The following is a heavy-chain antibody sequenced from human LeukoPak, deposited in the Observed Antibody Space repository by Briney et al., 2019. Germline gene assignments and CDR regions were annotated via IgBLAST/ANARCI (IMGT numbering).Heavy chain of an antibody. Sequence: PSETLSLTCTVSGGSISSSSFYWGWIRQPPGKGLEWIGSIYYSGSTYYNPSLKSRVTISVDTSKNQFSLKLSSVTAADTAVYYCATRYDSSGYYYGGFDYWGQGTLDTVSS. CDR2: IYYSGST. CDR3: ATRYDSSGYYYGGFDY. J-gene: IGHJ4*02. V-gene: IGHV4-39*01. CDR1: GGSISSSSFY. D-gene: IGHD3-22*01.